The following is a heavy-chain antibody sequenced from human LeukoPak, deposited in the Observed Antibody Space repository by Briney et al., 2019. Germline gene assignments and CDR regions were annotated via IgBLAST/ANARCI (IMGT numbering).Heavy chain of an antibody. CDR1: GFTFSSYS. CDR2: ISSSSSYI. CDR3: ARGRCSGGSCYFDY. J-gene: IGHJ4*02. V-gene: IGHV3-21*01. Sequence: GGSLRLSCAASGFTFSSYSMNWVRQAPGKGLEWVSSISSSSSYIYYADSVKGRFTISRDNAKNSLYLQMNSLRAEDTAVYYCARGRCSGGSCYFDYWGQGTLVTVSS. D-gene: IGHD2-15*01.